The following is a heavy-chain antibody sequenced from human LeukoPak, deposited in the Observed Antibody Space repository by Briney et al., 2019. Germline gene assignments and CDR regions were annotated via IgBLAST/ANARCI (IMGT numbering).Heavy chain of an antibody. CDR2: IYWDGDK. CDR1: GFSLTTSGVG. CDR3: ARRPSPSGWSLYDY. D-gene: IGHD6-19*01. Sequence: SGPTLVKHTQTLTLTCTFSGFSLTTSGVGVAWIRQPPGKALEWLALIYWDGDKRYTPSLKNRLTITKDTSKNQVVLTMTNMDPVDTATYYCARRPSPSGWSLYDYWGQGTLVTVSS. J-gene: IGHJ4*02. V-gene: IGHV2-5*02.